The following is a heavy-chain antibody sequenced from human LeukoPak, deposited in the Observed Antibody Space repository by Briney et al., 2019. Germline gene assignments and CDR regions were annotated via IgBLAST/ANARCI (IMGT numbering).Heavy chain of an antibody. Sequence: GGSLRLSCSASGFTFSSYGMTWVRQAPGKGLEWVSAISGSGGSTYYADSVKGRFTISRDNSKNTLYLQMNSLRAEDTAVYYCARDIVVVPAAPPLFDYWGQGTLVTVSS. CDR2: ISGSGGST. J-gene: IGHJ4*02. D-gene: IGHD2-2*01. CDR1: GFTFSSYG. CDR3: ARDIVVVPAAPPLFDY. V-gene: IGHV3-23*01.